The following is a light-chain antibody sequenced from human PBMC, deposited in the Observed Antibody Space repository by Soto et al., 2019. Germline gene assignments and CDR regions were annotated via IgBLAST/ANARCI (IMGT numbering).Light chain of an antibody. Sequence: ESVLTPPQSPATLSLSPGERATLSCTASQSVGSSVAWYQQKPGQVPRLLIYDASNRAAGIPPRFSGSGSGTDFTLTISSLEPEDFAVYYCQQRSRWPLLWTFGGGTRVEIK. CDR1: QSVGSS. V-gene: IGKV3-11*01. CDR3: QQRSRWPLLWT. CDR2: DAS. J-gene: IGKJ4*01.